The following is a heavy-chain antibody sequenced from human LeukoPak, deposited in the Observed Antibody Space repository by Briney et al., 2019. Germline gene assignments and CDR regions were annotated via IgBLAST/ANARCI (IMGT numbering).Heavy chain of an antibody. Sequence: PSETLSLTCAVYGGSFRGYYWSGIRQPPGKGLEWIGEINHSGSTNYNPSLKSRVTISVDTSKNQFSLKLSSVTAEDTAVYYCAKDHHVGYYDSSGYYDYWGQGTLVTVSS. CDR2: INHSGST. CDR1: GGSFRGYY. V-gene: IGHV4-34*01. J-gene: IGHJ4*02. D-gene: IGHD3-22*01. CDR3: AKDHHVGYYDSSGYYDY.